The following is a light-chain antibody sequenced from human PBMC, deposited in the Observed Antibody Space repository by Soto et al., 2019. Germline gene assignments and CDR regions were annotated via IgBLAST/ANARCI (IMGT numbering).Light chain of an antibody. Sequence: QSVLTQPASVSGSPGQSITISCTGTSSDVGGYKYVSWYRHHPGRAPKLMIYEVTNRPSGVSNRFSGSKSGNTASLTISGLQAEDEADYYCSSYASSGTLVFGTGTKVTVL. CDR2: EVT. J-gene: IGLJ1*01. CDR3: SSYASSGTLV. V-gene: IGLV2-14*01. CDR1: SSDVGGYKY.